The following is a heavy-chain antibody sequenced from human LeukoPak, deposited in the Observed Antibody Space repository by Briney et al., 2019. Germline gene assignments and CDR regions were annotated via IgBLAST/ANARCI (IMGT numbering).Heavy chain of an antibody. V-gene: IGHV6-1*01. CDR1: GDSVSSNSAA. CDR3: ARGGQGDGYSADDAFDI. Sequence: SQTLSLTCAISGDSVSSNSAAWNWIRKSPSRGLEWLGRTSYRSKWYNDYAVSVKSRITINPDTSKNQFSLQLNSVTPEDTAVYYCARGGQGDGYSADDAFDIWGQGTLVTVSS. J-gene: IGHJ3*02. D-gene: IGHD5-24*01. CDR2: TSYRSKWYN.